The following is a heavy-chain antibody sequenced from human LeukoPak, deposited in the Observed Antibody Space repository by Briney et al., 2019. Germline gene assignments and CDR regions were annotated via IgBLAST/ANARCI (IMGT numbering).Heavy chain of an antibody. CDR1: GVSISSYY. CDR3: ARVSLLYGGNSYDY. D-gene: IGHD4-23*01. V-gene: IGHV4-4*07. CDR2: IYTSGST. J-gene: IGHJ4*02. Sequence: SENLSLTCTFTGVSISSYYWSWIRPAAGRGLEWIGRIYTSGSTKYNPSFRSRVTMSLDTSQSQFSLKLNSVTAADTAVYYCARVSLLYGGNSYDYWGQGTLVTVSS.